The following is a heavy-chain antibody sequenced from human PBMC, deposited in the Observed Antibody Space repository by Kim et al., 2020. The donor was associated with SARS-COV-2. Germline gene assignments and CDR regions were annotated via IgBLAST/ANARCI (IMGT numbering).Heavy chain of an antibody. CDR2: IRIKANSYAT. CDR1: GFTFSGSA. Sequence: GGSLRLSCAASGFTFSGSAMHWVRHAAGKGLAWVGRIRIKANSYATAYAASVKGRFTISRDDSKNTAYLQMNSLKTEDTAVYYCTRGWELPTDWGQGTLVTVSS. V-gene: IGHV3-73*01. J-gene: IGHJ4*02. CDR3: TRGWELPTD. D-gene: IGHD1-26*01.